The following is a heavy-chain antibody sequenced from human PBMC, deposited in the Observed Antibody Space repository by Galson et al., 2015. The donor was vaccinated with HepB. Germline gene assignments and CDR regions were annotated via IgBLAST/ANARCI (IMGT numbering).Heavy chain of an antibody. Sequence: SLRLSCAASGFTFSSYGMHWVRQAPGKGLEWVAVISYDGSNKYYADSVKGRFTISRDNSKNTLYLQMNSLRAEDTAVYYCAKVQTIFGVVRVWAVDYWGQGTLVTVSS. CDR1: GFTFSSYG. CDR2: ISYDGSNK. V-gene: IGHV3-30*18. CDR3: AKVQTIFGVVRVWAVDY. J-gene: IGHJ4*02. D-gene: IGHD3-3*01.